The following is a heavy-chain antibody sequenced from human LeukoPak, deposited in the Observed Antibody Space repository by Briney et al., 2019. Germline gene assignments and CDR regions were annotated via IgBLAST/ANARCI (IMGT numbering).Heavy chain of an antibody. J-gene: IGHJ4*02. CDR2: INPNSGGT. CDR3: ARDLSGFSYGYVY. Sequence: GASVKVSCKASGYTFTGYYMHWVRQAPGQGLEWMGRINPNSGGTNYAQKFQGRVTMTGDTSISTAYMELSRLRSDDTAVYYCARDLSGFSYGYVYWGQGTLVTVSS. V-gene: IGHV1-2*06. CDR1: GYTFTGYY. D-gene: IGHD5-18*01.